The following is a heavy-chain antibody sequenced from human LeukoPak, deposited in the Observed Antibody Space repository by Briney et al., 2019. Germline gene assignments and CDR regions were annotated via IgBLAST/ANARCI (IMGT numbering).Heavy chain of an antibody. CDR3: ARVWFCSGGSCYSGFDY. D-gene: IGHD2-15*01. Sequence: PGGSLRLSCAASGFTFNTYSMNWVRQAPGKGLEWVSYIDSSSDNISYADYVRGRFTISRDNAKNSLYLQMNSLRAGDTAVYYCARVWFCSGGSCYSGFDYWGQGALVTVSS. CDR1: GFTFNTYS. CDR2: IDSSSDNI. J-gene: IGHJ4*02. V-gene: IGHV3-48*01.